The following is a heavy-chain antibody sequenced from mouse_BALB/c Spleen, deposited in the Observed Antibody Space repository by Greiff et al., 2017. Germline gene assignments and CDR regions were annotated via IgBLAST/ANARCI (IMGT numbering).Heavy chain of an antibody. Sequence: EVMLVESGGGLVKPGGSLKLSCAASGFTFSSYAMSWVRQTPEKRLEWVASISSGGSTYYPDSVKGRFTISRDNARNILYLQMSSLRSEDTAMYYCAREGITTAFDYWGQGTTLTVSS. CDR2: ISSGGST. D-gene: IGHD1-2*01. CDR1: GFTFSSYA. V-gene: IGHV5-6-5*01. J-gene: IGHJ2*01. CDR3: AREGITTAFDY.